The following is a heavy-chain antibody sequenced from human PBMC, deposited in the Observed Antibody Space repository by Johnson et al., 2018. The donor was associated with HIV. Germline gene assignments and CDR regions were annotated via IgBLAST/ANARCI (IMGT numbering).Heavy chain of an antibody. Sequence: QVQLVESGGGVVQPGRSLRLSCAASGFIFSGFGLHWVRQAPGKGLEWVASISYDGSNKYYADSVKGRFTISRDNSKNTLYLQMNSLRAEDTAVYYCARVMKAGAFDIWGQGTMVTVSS. CDR1: GFIFSGFG. V-gene: IGHV3-30-3*01. D-gene: IGHD3-16*01. CDR3: ARVMKAGAFDI. CDR2: ISYDGSNK. J-gene: IGHJ3*02.